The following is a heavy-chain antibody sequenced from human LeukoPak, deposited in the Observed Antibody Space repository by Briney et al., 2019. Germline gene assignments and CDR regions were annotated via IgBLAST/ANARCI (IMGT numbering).Heavy chain of an antibody. CDR1: GGTFSRYA. Sequence: SVKVSCKASGGTFSRYAFSWVRQTPGQGLEWMGRIIRIFGTTNYAQKFQGRVTITTDESTSTAYMELSSLTSEDTAVYYCARDRGERGSSWSLPAHGFDIWGQGTMATVSS. J-gene: IGHJ3*02. V-gene: IGHV1-69*05. D-gene: IGHD6-13*01. CDR3: ARDRGERGSSWSLPAHGFDI. CDR2: IIRIFGTT.